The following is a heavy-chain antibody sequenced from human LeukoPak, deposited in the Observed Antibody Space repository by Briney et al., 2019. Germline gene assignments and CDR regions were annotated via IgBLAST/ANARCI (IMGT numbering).Heavy chain of an antibody. CDR3: ARQQVERDTAYDY. CDR1: GYSFTSYW. J-gene: IGHJ4*02. V-gene: IGHV5-51*01. D-gene: IGHD5-18*01. Sequence: GESLKIFCKGFGYSFTSYWIGWVRQVPGKGVEWMGIIYPGDSDTRCSPCFQGQVTISADKAISTAYLQWSSLKASDTAMYYCARQQVERDTAYDYWGQGTLVTVSS. CDR2: IYPGDSDT.